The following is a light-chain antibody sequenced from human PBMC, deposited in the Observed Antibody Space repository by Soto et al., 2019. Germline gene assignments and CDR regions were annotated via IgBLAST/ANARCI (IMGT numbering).Light chain of an antibody. CDR3: SSFASSNNYV. CDR2: EVS. V-gene: IGLV2-8*01. Sequence: QSVLTQPPSASGSPGQSVTISCTGTSSDVGGYNYVSWYQQHPGKAPKLMIYEVSKRPSGVPDRFSGSKSGNTASLTVSGLQAEDETDYYCSSFASSNNYVFGTGTKVPVL. J-gene: IGLJ1*01. CDR1: SSDVGGYNY.